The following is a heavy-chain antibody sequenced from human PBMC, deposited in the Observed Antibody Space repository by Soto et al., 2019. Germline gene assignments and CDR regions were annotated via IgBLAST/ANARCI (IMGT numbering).Heavy chain of an antibody. V-gene: IGHV3-21*01. D-gene: IGHD3-3*01. J-gene: IGHJ4*02. CDR3: ARDRYYDFWSGYPLTD. CDR1: GFTFSSYS. CDR2: ISSSSYI. Sequence: EVQLVESGGGLVKPGGSLRLSCAASGFTFSSYSMNWVRQAPGKGLEWVSSISSSSYIYYADSVKGRFTISRDNAKNSLYLQMNSLRAEDTAVYYCARDRYYDFWSGYPLTDWGQGTLVTVSS.